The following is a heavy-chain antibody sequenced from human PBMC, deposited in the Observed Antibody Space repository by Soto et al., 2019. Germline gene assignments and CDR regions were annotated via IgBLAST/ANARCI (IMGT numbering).Heavy chain of an antibody. CDR2: IIPIFGTA. CDR3: ARSGFYYDFWSALGAFDI. Sequence: GASVKVSCKASGGTFSSYAISWVRQAPGQGLEWMGGIIPIFGTANYAQKFQGRVTITADESTSTAYMELSSLRSEDTAVYYCARSGFYYDFWSALGAFDIWGQGTMVTVS. J-gene: IGHJ3*02. V-gene: IGHV1-69*13. D-gene: IGHD3-3*01. CDR1: GGTFSSYA.